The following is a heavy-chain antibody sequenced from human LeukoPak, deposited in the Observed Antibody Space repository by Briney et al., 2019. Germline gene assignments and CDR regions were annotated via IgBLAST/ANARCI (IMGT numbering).Heavy chain of an antibody. J-gene: IGHJ4*02. CDR2: INPNSGAT. D-gene: IGHD6-19*01. V-gene: IGHV1-2*06. Sequence: ASVKVSCKASGYTFTGYYIHWVRQAPGQGLEWMERINPNSGATNYAQKFQGRVTMTRDTSISTAYMELSRLRSDDTAVYYCAREAGTLTPPDYWGQRTLVTVSS. CDR3: AREAGTLTPPDY. CDR1: GYTFTGYY.